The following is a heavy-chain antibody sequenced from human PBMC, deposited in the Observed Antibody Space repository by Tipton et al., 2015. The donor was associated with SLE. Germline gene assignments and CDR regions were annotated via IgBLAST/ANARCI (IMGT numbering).Heavy chain of an antibody. CDR2: IYYSGST. CDR3: ARETIAATGNWFDP. Sequence: TLSLTCTVSGGSISSGSYYWGWIRQPPGKGLEWIGSIYYSGSTCYNPSLKSRVTISVDTSKNHFSLKLSSVTAADTAVYYCARETIAATGNWFDPWGQGTLVTVSS. V-gene: IGHV4-39*02. D-gene: IGHD6-13*01. J-gene: IGHJ5*02. CDR1: GGSISSGSYY.